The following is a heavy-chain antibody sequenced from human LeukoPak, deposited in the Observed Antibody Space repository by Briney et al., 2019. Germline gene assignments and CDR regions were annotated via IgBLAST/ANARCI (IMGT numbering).Heavy chain of an antibody. CDR1: GFTFSSYE. CDR2: ISSSGSTI. Sequence: GGSLRLSCAASGFTFSSYEMNWVRQAPGKGLEWVSYISSSGSTIYYADSVKGRFTISRDNAKNSLYLQINSLRAEDTAVYYCARKQKTERWLQLQGTFDYWGQGTLVTVSS. D-gene: IGHD5-24*01. V-gene: IGHV3-48*03. CDR3: ARKQKTERWLQLQGTFDY. J-gene: IGHJ4*02.